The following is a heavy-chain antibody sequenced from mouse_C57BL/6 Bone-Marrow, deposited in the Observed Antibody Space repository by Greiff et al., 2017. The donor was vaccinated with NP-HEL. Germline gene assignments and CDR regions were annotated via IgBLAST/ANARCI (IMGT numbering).Heavy chain of an antibody. J-gene: IGHJ4*01. CDR2: ISDGGSYT. CDR1: GFTFSSYA. CDR3: ARGGNWVYYYAMDY. Sequence: EVKVVESGGGLVKPGGSLKLSCAASGFTFSSYAMSWVRQTPEKRLEWVATISDGGSYTYYPDNVKGRFTISRDNAKNNLYLQMIHLKSEDTAMYYCARGGNWVYYYAMDYWGQGTSVTVSS. V-gene: IGHV5-4*03. D-gene: IGHD4-1*01.